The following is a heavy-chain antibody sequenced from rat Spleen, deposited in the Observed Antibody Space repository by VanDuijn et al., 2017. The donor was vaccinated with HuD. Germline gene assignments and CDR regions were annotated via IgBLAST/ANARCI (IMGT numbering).Heavy chain of an antibody. CDR3: TRWAVNSGGLDY. CDR2: MKYNGDT. J-gene: IGHJ2*01. D-gene: IGHD1-11*01. V-gene: IGHV2-63*01. Sequence: QVQLKESGPGLVQPSQTLSLTCTVSGFSLTSYNVHWVRQPPGKGLEWMGRMKYNGDTSYNSVLKSRLSISRDTSKNQVFLKMNSLQTDDTGTYCTRWAVNSGGLDYWGQGVMVTVSS. CDR1: GFSLTSYN.